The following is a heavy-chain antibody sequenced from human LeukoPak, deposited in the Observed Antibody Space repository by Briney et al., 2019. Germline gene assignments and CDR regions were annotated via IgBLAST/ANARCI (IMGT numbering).Heavy chain of an antibody. CDR2: INSDGSST. Sequence: GGSLRLSCAASGFTFSSYWMHWVRQAPGKGLVWVSRINSDGSSTSYADSAKGRFTISRDNAKNTLYLQMNSLRAEDTAVYYCARAPRLVVHYYYYYMDVWGKGTTVTVSS. D-gene: IGHD2-15*01. V-gene: IGHV3-74*01. J-gene: IGHJ6*03. CDR3: ARAPRLVVHYYYYYMDV. CDR1: GFTFSSYW.